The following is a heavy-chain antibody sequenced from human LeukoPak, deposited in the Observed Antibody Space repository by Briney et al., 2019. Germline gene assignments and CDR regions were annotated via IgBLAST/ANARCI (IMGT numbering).Heavy chain of an antibody. V-gene: IGHV5-51*01. J-gene: IGHJ5*02. Sequence: GESLKISRKGCGYSFTNYWIVWVREMPGRGLEYVGLIYPGDSNTRYSPSFQGQVTISADKSISTAYLQWSSLKASDTAMYYCARHRISDYDSGVSWCDPSGQGTLVTVSS. CDR2: IYPGDSNT. CDR1: GYSFTNYW. CDR3: ARHRISDYDSGVSWCDP. D-gene: IGHD5-12*01.